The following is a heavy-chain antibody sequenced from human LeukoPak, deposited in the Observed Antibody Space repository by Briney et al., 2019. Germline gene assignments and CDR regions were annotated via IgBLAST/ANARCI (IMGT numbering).Heavy chain of an antibody. D-gene: IGHD3-10*01. V-gene: IGHV4-39*01. J-gene: IGHJ3*02. CDR3: ARLDVVPVDAFDI. Sequence: SETLSLTCNVSGDSISNGGSISNGGHYWSWIRQPPGKGREWIGSIYYSGSTYYNPSLKSRVTISVDTSKNQFCLKLSSVTAADTAVYYCARLDVVPVDAFDIWGQGTMVTVSS. CDR1: GDSISNGGSISNGGHY. CDR2: IYYSGST.